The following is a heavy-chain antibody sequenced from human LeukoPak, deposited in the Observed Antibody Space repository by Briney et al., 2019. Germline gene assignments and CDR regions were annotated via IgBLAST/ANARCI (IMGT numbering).Heavy chain of an antibody. CDR2: INPNSGGT. Sequence: ASVKVSCKASGYTFTGYYMHWVRQAPGQGLEWMGWINPNSGGTNYAQKFQGRVTMTRDMSISTAYMELSRLRSDDTAVYYCARESGVEMATIKRDFDYWGQGTLVTVSS. V-gene: IGHV1-2*02. CDR3: ARESGVEMATIKRDFDY. J-gene: IGHJ4*02. D-gene: IGHD5-24*01. CDR1: GYTFTGYY.